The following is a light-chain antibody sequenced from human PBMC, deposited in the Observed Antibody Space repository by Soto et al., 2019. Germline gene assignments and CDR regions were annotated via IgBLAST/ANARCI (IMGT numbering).Light chain of an antibody. CDR3: TSYVGSNIWV. J-gene: IGLJ3*02. CDR1: SSDVGAYKY. CDR2: EVS. Sequence: QSALTQPPSASGSPGQSVTISCTGTSSDVGAYKYVSWYQQYPGKAPKLMIYEVSKRPSGVPDRFSGSKSGNTASLTVSGLQAEHVAHHYYTSYVGSNIWVFGRGTKLTVL. V-gene: IGLV2-8*01.